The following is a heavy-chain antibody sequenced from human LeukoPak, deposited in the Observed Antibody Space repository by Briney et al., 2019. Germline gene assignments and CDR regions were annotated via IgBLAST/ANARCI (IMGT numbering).Heavy chain of an antibody. CDR2: ISSSSSTI. V-gene: IGHV3-48*02. D-gene: IGHD3-22*01. CDR1: GFTFSSYS. J-gene: IGHJ1*01. Sequence: GGSLRLSCAASGFTFSSYSMNWVRQAPGKGLEWVSYISSSSSTIYYADSVKGRFTISRDNAKNSLYLQMDSLRDEDTAVYYCARTYDSSGYVGYFQHWGQGTLVTVSS. CDR3: ARTYDSSGYVGYFQH.